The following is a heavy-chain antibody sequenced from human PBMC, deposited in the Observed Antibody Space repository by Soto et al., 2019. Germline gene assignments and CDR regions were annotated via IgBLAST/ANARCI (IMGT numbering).Heavy chain of an antibody. D-gene: IGHD3-3*01. CDR3: ARGRGNYDFWSGYTKSPYYYYMDV. CDR2: MNPNSGNT. CDR1: GYTFTSYD. Sequence: ASVKLSCKASGYTFTSYDINLVRQATGQGLEWMGWMNPNSGNTGYAQKFQGRVTMTRNTSISTAYMELSSLRSEDTAVYYCARGRGNYDFWSGYTKSPYYYYMDVWGKGTTVTVSS. J-gene: IGHJ6*03. V-gene: IGHV1-8*01.